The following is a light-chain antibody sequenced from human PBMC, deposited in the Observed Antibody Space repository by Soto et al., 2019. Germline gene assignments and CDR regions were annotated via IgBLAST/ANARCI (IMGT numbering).Light chain of an antibody. CDR2: WAS. V-gene: IGKV4-1*01. Sequence: DNEMTQTPDSLVVSQDASSTIKCKSSQSLVHRANNKNYLTWYQQKPGQPPKRLIYWASARESGVPDRFTGSGSGTDFTLTISSLQAEDVATYYCQQFYHGRSLTFGGVTKVDIK. CDR3: QQFYHGRSLT. J-gene: IGKJ4*01. CDR1: QSLVHRANNKNY.